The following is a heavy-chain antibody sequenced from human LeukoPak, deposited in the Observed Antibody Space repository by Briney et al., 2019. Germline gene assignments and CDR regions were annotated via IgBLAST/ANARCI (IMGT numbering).Heavy chain of an antibody. CDR2: ISAYNGNT. Sequence: ASVKVSCKASGYTFTSYGISWVRQAPGQGLEWMGWISAYNGNTNYAQKLQGRVTMTTDTSTSTACMELRSLRSDDTAVYYCARDLVRGDPKTKEDNWFDPWGQGTLVTVSS. J-gene: IGHJ5*02. V-gene: IGHV1-18*01. CDR1: GYTFTSYG. CDR3: ARDLVRGDPKTKEDNWFDP. D-gene: IGHD3-10*01.